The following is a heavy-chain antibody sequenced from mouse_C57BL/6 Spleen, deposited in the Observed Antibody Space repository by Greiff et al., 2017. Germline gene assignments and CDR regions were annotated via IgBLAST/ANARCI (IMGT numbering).Heavy chain of an antibody. J-gene: IGHJ2*01. CDR1: GFTFSSYT. CDR2: ISGGGGNT. D-gene: IGHD1-1*01. V-gene: IGHV5-9*01. Sequence: EVKLMESGGGLVKPGGSLKLSCAASGFTFSSYTMSWVRQTPEKRLEWVATISGGGGNTYYPDSVKGRFTISRDNAKNTLYLQMSSLRSEDTALYYCARHSTITTDYFDYWGQGTTLTVSS. CDR3: ARHSTITTDYFDY.